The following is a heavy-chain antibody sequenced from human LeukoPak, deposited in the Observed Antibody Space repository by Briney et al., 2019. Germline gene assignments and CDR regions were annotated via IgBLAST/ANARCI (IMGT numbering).Heavy chain of an antibody. CDR1: GYIFTNYW. J-gene: IGHJ4*02. D-gene: IGHD3-10*01. CDR2: IYPGDSDT. V-gene: IGHV5-51*01. CDR3: ASHYGSGPHGFDY. Sequence: GESLKISCQASGYIFTNYWIAWVRQMPGKGLEWMGIIYPGDSDTRYSPSFQGQVTISADKSISTAYLQWSSLKASDTAMYYCASHYGSGPHGFDYWGQGTLVTVSS.